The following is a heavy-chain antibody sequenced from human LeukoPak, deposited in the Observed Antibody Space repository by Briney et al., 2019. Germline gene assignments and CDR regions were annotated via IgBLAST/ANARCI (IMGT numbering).Heavy chain of an antibody. V-gene: IGHV3-48*02. J-gene: IGHJ4*02. CDR2: ISGSVISI. D-gene: IGHD1-26*01. CDR1: GFTFSSYS. CDR3: ARDGREAFFDY. Sequence: GGSLRLSCAASGFTFSSYSMNWGRQAPGKGLEWVSYISGSVISIYYADSVKGRFTISRDNAENSPCLQMNSLRDEDTAVYYCARDGREAFFDYWGQGTLVTVSS.